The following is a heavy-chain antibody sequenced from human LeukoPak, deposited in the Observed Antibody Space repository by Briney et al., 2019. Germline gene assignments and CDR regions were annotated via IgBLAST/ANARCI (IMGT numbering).Heavy chain of an antibody. D-gene: IGHD3-22*01. J-gene: IGHJ6*03. CDR2: IYYSGST. V-gene: IGHV4-59*01. Sequence: PSETLSLTCTVSGGSISSYDWSWIRQPPGKGLEWIGYIYYSGSTNYNPSLKSRVTISVDTSKNQFSLKLSSVTAADTAVYYCARSGWLLATPYYMDVWGKGTTVTVSS. CDR1: GGSISSYD. CDR3: ARSGWLLATPYYMDV.